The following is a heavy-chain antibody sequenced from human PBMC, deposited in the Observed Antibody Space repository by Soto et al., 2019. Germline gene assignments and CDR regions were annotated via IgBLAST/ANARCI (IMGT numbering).Heavy chain of an antibody. CDR1: GGTFSSYA. V-gene: IGHV1-69*13. CDR2: IIPIFGTA. J-gene: IGHJ6*02. CDR3: AGDSTVSSTPYYYYYYGMXV. D-gene: IGHD4-17*01. Sequence: SVKVSCKASGGTFSSYAISWVRQTPGQGLEWMGGIIPIFGTANYAQKFQGRVTITADESTSTAYMELSSLGSEDTAVYYCAGDSTVSSTPYYYYYYGMXVWGQGTTV.